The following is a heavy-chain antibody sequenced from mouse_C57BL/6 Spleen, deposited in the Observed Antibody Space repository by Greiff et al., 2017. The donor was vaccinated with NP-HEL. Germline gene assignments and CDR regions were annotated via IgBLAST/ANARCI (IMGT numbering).Heavy chain of an antibody. V-gene: IGHV10-1*01. CDR2: KRSKSNNYAT. CDR1: GFSFNTYA. J-gene: IGHJ4*01. CDR3: VRRGTEAAMDY. D-gene: IGHD2-14*01. Sequence: GGGLVQPKGSLKLSCAASGFSFNTYAMNWVRQAPGKGLEWVARKRSKSNNYATYYADSVKDRFTISRDDSESMLYLQMNNLKTEDAAMYYCVRRGTEAAMDYWGQGTSVTVSS.